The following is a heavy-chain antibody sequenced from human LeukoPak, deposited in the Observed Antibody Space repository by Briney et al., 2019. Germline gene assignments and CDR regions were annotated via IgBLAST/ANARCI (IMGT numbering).Heavy chain of an antibody. CDR3: ATYRQVLLPFES. CDR1: GFTFSSYA. Sequence: PGGSLRLSCAASGFTFSSYAMHWVRQAPGKGLEWVAVISYDGSNKYYADSVKGRFTISRDNSKSTLSLQMNSLRAEDTAIYYCATYRQVLLPFESWGQGTLVTVS. CDR2: ISYDGSNK. V-gene: IGHV3-30*04. D-gene: IGHD2-8*02. J-gene: IGHJ4*02.